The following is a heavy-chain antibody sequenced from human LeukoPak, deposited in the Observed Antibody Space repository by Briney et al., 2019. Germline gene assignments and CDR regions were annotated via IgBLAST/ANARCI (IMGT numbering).Heavy chain of an antibody. CDR2: IIPILGTA. D-gene: IGHD3-3*01. V-gene: IGHV1-69*13. J-gene: IGHJ6*02. CDR3: ARSYDFWSGYPTIYYYYGMDV. CDR1: GGTCSSYA. Sequence: SVKVSCTASGGTCSSYAISWVRQAPGQGLEWMGGIIPILGTANYAQKFQGRVTITADESTSTAYMELSSLRSEDTAVYYCARSYDFWSGYPTIYYYYGMDVWGQGTTVTVSS.